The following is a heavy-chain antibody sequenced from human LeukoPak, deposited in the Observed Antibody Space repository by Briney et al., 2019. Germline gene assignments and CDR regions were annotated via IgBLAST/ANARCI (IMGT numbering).Heavy chain of an antibody. Sequence: PSETLSLTCIVSGGSIGTSHYYWGWLRQPPGKGLEWIGEIYHSGNSNYNPSLTSRVTISVDKSRNQFSLKLNSVTAADTAVYYCARDVGARLRGYWGQGTLVTVSS. V-gene: IGHV4-61*05. D-gene: IGHD6-6*01. CDR1: GGSIGTSHYY. J-gene: IGHJ4*02. CDR2: IYHSGNS. CDR3: ARDVGARLRGY.